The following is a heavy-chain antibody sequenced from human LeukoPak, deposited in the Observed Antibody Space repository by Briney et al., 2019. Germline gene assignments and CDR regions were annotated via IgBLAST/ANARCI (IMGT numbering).Heavy chain of an antibody. J-gene: IGHJ1*01. CDR2: ISSSSSTI. Sequence: PGGSLRLSCAASGFTFSDYYMSWIRQAPGKGLEWVSYISSSSSTIYYADSVKGRFTISRDNAKNSLYLQMNSLRVEDTAVYYCAKDQGYYGSGSYKEYFQHWGQGTLVTVSS. CDR1: GFTFSDYY. D-gene: IGHD3-10*01. V-gene: IGHV3-11*01. CDR3: AKDQGYYGSGSYKEYFQH.